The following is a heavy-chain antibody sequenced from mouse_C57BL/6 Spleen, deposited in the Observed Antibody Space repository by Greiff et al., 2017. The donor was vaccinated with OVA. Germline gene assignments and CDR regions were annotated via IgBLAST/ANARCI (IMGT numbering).Heavy chain of an antibody. J-gene: IGHJ4*01. Sequence: EVQLQESGGGLVKPGGSLKLSCAASGFTFSSYAMSWVRQTPEKRLEWVATISDGGSYTYYPDNVKGRFTISRDNAKNNLYLQMSHLKSEDTAMYYCAREDYGRYAMDYWGQGTSVTVSS. D-gene: IGHD1-1*01. V-gene: IGHV5-4*01. CDR1: GFTFSSYA. CDR3: AREDYGRYAMDY. CDR2: ISDGGSYT.